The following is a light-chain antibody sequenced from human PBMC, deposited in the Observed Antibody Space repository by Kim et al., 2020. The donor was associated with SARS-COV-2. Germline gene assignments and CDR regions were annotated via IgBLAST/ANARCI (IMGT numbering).Light chain of an antibody. CDR3: AAWDDSLSGWL. Sequence: ELTQPPSASGTLGQRVTMSCSGSSSNIGGNYVYWYQQLPGTAPKLLIYRNTQRPSGVPDRFSGSKSGTSASLAISGLRSEDEADYYCAAWDDSLSGWLFGGATQLTDL. CDR1: SSNIGGNY. V-gene: IGLV1-47*01. CDR2: RNT. J-gene: IGLJ3*02.